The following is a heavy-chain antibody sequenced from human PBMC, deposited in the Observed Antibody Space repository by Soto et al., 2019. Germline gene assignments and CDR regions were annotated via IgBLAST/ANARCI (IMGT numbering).Heavy chain of an antibody. V-gene: IGHV4-34*01. D-gene: IGHD1-1*01. Sequence: SETLSLTCAVFGGSFSDSYWSWIRQSPGKGLEWIGEITNSGSTYYNPSLKSRVTISGDTSKNQFSLEVTSVATADTGTYYCARGRPAIATRWFDSWGQGILVTVSS. CDR1: GGSFSDSY. CDR3: ARGRPAIATRWFDS. CDR2: ITNSGST. J-gene: IGHJ5*01.